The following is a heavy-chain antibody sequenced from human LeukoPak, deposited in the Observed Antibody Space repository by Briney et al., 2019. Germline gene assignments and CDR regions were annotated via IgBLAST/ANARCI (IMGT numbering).Heavy chain of an antibody. CDR3: ARFYGDYVRAAFDY. J-gene: IGHJ4*02. V-gene: IGHV4-4*09. CDR1: GGSISNYF. Sequence: SETLSLTCTVSGGSISNYFWSWIRQPPGKGMEWIGEISPSGRTTYNPSLKSRVTMSVDKSKNQFSLKLSSVTAADTAVYYCARFYGDYVRAAFDYWGQGSLVTVSS. CDR2: ISPSGRT. D-gene: IGHD4-17*01.